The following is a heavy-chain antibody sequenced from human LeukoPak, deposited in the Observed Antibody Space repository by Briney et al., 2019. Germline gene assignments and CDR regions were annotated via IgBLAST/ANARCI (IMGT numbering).Heavy chain of an antibody. V-gene: IGHV4-59*01. CDR3: ARKPAAAGSFDY. J-gene: IGHJ4*01. CDR1: GGSISSYY. D-gene: IGHD6-13*01. Sequence: PSETMSLTCTVSGGSISSYYWSWIRQPPGKGLGWIGYIYYSGSTNYNPSLKSRVTISVDTSKNQFSLELSSVTAADTAVHYRARKPAAAGSFDYWGDRTLVTVSS. CDR2: IYYSGST.